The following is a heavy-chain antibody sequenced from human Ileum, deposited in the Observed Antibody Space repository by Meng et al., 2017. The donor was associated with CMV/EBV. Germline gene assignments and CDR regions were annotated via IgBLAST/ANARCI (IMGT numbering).Heavy chain of an antibody. D-gene: IGHD5-18*01. V-gene: IGHV3-7*01. CDR3: AKELWIQLWLDAMDV. CDR1: GFTFSDYW. CDR2: IKQDGSER. J-gene: IGHJ6*02. Sequence: GESLKISCEASGFTFSDYWMTWVRQAPGKGLEWVANIKQDGSERNYVDSVKGRFTISRDNSKNTLYLQMNNLRPEDTAVYYCAKELWIQLWLDAMDVWGQGTTVTVSS.